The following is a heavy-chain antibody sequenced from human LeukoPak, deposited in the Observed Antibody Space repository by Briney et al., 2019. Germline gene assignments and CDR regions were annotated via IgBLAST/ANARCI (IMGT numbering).Heavy chain of an antibody. CDR3: ARDGVGAAYYYYGMDV. CDR2: IYYSGST. J-gene: IGHJ6*02. D-gene: IGHD1-26*01. Sequence: SETLPLTCTVSGGSISSYYWSWIRQPPGKGLEWIGYIYYSGSTNYNPSLKSRVTISVDTSKNQFSLKLSSVTAADTAVYYCARDGVGAAYYYYGMDVWGQGTTVTVSS. V-gene: IGHV4-59*01. CDR1: GGSISSYY.